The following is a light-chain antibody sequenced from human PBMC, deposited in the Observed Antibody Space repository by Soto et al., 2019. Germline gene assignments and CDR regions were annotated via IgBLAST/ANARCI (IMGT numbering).Light chain of an antibody. V-gene: IGKV1-5*03. J-gene: IGKJ4*01. CDR3: QQYNSYSLT. CDR2: KAS. Sequence: DIPMTQSPSTLSASVGDRVTINCRASQSISSWLAWYQQKPGKAPKLLIYKASSLESGVPSRFSGSGSGTEFTLTISSLQTDDFATYYCQQYNSYSLTFGGGTKVEIK. CDR1: QSISSW.